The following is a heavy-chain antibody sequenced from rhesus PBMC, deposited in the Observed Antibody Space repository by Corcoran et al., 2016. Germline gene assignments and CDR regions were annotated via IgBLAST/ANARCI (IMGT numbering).Heavy chain of an antibody. D-gene: IGHD6S26*01. V-gene: IGHV4-169*01. Sequence: QVQLQESGPGLVKPSETLSVTCAVSGGSISSSYWSWIRQAPGKGLEWIGYIYGSGSSTNYNPSLKSRGNLSVDTSQNQLSLKLSSVTAADTAVYYCARHHTYSSGWSACDYWGQGVLVTVSS. J-gene: IGHJ4*01. CDR3: ARHHTYSSGWSACDY. CDR1: GGSISSSY. CDR2: IYGSGSST.